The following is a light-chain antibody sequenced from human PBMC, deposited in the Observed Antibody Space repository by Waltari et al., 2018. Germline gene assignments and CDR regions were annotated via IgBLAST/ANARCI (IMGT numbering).Light chain of an antibody. J-gene: IGKJ2*01. CDR3: QQYNSYSPVT. CDR2: DAS. CDR1: QSISSW. Sequence: DIQMTQSPSTVSASVGDRVTITCRASQSISSWLAWYQQEPGKAPKLLIYDASSLESGVPSRFSGSGAGTEFTLTISGLQPDDFASYYCQQYNSYSPVTFGQGTKLEIK. V-gene: IGKV1-5*01.